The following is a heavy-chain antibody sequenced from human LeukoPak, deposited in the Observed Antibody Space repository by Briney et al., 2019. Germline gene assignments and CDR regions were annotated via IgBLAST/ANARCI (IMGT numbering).Heavy chain of an antibody. CDR3: ARLVYNGSGIYHYFDY. CDR1: GYSISSGYY. D-gene: IGHD3-10*01. Sequence: SETLSLTCAVSGYSISSGYYWGWIRKPPGKGLEWIGSTHHSGRTYSNPSLKSRVTISVDTSENQFSLKLSSVTAADTAVYYCARLVYNGSGIYHYFDYWGQGTLVTVSS. V-gene: IGHV4-38-2*01. CDR2: THHSGRT. J-gene: IGHJ4*02.